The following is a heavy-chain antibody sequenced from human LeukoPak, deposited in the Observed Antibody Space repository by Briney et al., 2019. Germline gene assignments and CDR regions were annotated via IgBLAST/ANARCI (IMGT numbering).Heavy chain of an antibody. CDR2: IYHSGST. CDR1: GYSISSGYY. J-gene: IGHJ4*02. CDR3: AGGAIRLSSFDY. D-gene: IGHD2/OR15-2a*01. V-gene: IGHV4-38-2*01. Sequence: SETLSLTCAVSGYSISSGYYWGWIRQPPGKGLEWIGSIYHSGSTYYNPSLKSRVTISVDTSKNQFSLKLSSVTAADTAVYYCAGGAIRLSSFDYWGQGTLVTVSS.